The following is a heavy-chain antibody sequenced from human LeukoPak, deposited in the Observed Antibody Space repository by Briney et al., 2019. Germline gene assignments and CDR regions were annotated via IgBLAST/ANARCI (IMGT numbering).Heavy chain of an antibody. CDR1: GYSFTNYW. CDR2: IYPGDSDT. CDR3: GRRDVVVVAATDHDAFDI. Sequence: GESLKISCKGSGYSFTNYWIGWVRHMPGKGLEWMGIIYPGDSDTRYSPSFRGQVTISADKSISTAYLQWSSLKASDTAMYYCGRRDVVVVAATDHDAFDIWGQGTMVTVSS. J-gene: IGHJ3*02. D-gene: IGHD2-15*01. V-gene: IGHV5-51*01.